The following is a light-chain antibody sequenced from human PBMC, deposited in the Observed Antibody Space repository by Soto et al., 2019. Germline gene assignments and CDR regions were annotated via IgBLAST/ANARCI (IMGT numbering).Light chain of an antibody. J-gene: IGLJ1*01. V-gene: IGLV2-23*02. Sequence: QSVLTQPAYVSGSPVQSITISCTGTSSDVGSYNLVSWYQQHPGKAPKLMIYEVSKRPSGVSNRFSGSKSGNTASLTISGLQAEDEADYYCCSYAGSSTFFGTGTKVTVL. CDR2: EVS. CDR3: CSYAGSSTF. CDR1: SSDVGSYNL.